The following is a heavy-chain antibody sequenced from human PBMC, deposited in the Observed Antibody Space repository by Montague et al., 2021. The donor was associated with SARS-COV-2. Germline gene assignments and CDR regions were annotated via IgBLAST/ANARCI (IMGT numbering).Heavy chain of an antibody. CDR3: ARRAWMSWDMDV. CDR2: IYHSGST. J-gene: IGHJ6*02. V-gene: IGHV4-30-2*01. Sequence: TLSLTCAVSGGSISSGDYSWCWIRQPPGKGLEWIGIIYHSGSTYYNPSLKSRVTISVDRSKNQFSLKLSSVTAADTAVYYCARRAWMSWDMDVWGQGTLVTVSS. CDR1: GGSISSGDYS. D-gene: IGHD5-12*01.